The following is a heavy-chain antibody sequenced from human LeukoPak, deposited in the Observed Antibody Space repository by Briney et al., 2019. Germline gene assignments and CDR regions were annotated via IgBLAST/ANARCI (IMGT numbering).Heavy chain of an antibody. D-gene: IGHD1-26*01. CDR1: GGSISSSSYY. Sequence: SETLSLTCTVSGGSISSSSYYWGWIRQPPGKGLEWIGSIYYSGSTYYNPSLKSRVTISVDTSKYQFSLKLSSVTAADTAVYYCARNWELLPDYWGQGTLVTVSS. J-gene: IGHJ4*02. CDR2: IYYSGST. V-gene: IGHV4-39*07. CDR3: ARNWELLPDY.